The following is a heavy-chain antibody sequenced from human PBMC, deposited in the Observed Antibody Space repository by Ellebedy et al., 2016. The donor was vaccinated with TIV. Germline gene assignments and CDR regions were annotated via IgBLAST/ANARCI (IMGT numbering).Heavy chain of an antibody. J-gene: IGHJ6*02. V-gene: IGHV1-18*04. D-gene: IGHD3-10*01. CDR3: ARVLSFGTRVPGDV. CDR2: ICPYNGYT. Sequence: AASVKVSCKASGYTFTSYVISWLRQAPGQGLEWMGWICPYNGYTNYAEKLQGRVTMTTDTSTSTAYMELRSLRSDDTAVYYCARVLSFGTRVPGDVWGQGTTVTVSS. CDR1: GYTFTSYV.